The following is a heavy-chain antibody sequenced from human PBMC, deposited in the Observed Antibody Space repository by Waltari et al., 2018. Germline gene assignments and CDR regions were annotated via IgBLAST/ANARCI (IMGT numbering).Heavy chain of an antibody. CDR1: GGSISKSSYY. V-gene: IGHV4-39*01. CDR3: ARHWKRSGYRFDP. D-gene: IGHD5-12*01. J-gene: IGHJ5*02. CDR2: IYYSGTT. Sequence: QLQLQESGPGLVKPSETLSLTCTVSGGSISKSSYYWGWIRQSPGKGLEWIGSIYYSGTTYYNPTLKRRVSISGDLSKNQFSLKVSSVTAADTAVYYCARHWKRSGYRFDPWGQGSLVTVSS.